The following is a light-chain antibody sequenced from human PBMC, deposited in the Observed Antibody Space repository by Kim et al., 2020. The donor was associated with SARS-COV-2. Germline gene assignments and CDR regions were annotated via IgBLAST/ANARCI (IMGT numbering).Light chain of an antibody. CDR2: EDK. CDR1: SGSIANNY. Sequence: NFMLAQPHSVSESPGKTVTISCTRSSGSIANNYVQWYQQRPGSSPTTVIYEDKRRPSGVPDRFSGSIDSSSNSASLTISGLKTEDEADYYCQSYDSGSHDWVFGGGTQRTVL. CDR3: QSYDSGSHDWV. V-gene: IGLV6-57*01. J-gene: IGLJ3*02.